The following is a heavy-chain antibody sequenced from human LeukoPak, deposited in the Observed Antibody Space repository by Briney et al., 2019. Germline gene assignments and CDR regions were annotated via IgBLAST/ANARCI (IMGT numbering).Heavy chain of an antibody. CDR2: ISSSSSTI. CDR1: GFTFSSYS. D-gene: IGHD6-13*01. CDR3: ARAKFKVYSRSSPYGMDV. V-gene: IGHV3-48*04. J-gene: IGHJ6*02. Sequence: GGSLRLSCAASGFTFSSYSMNWVRQAPGKGLEWVSYISSSSSTIYYADSVKGRFTISRDNAKNSLYLQMNSLRAEDTAVYYCARAKFKVYSRSSPYGMDVWGQGTTVTVS.